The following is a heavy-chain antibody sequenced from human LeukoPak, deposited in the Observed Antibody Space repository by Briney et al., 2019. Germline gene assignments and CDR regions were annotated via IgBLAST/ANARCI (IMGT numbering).Heavy chain of an antibody. Sequence: PGGSLRLSCAASGFTVSSNYMSWVRQAPGKGLEWVSYISSSGSIKHYADSVKGRFTISRDNAENSLYLEMNSLRAEETGVYYCARGGGSWSWVWGRGTTVTVS. CDR1: GFTVSSNY. V-gene: IGHV3-11*04. CDR2: ISSSGSIK. D-gene: IGHD6-13*01. J-gene: IGHJ6*02. CDR3: ARGGGSWSWV.